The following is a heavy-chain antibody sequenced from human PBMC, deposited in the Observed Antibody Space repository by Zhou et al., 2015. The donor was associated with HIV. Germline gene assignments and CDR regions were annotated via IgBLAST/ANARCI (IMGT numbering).Heavy chain of an antibody. Sequence: QVQLVQSGAEVKKPGASVKVSCKASDYTFTSYGINWVRQAPGQGLEWMGWISAYNGDTNYAQNLQGRVTMTTDTSTSTAYMELRSLRSDDTAVYYCARSPTFFGVSTLNDYWGQGTLVTVSS. CDR3: ARSPTFFGVSTLNDY. CDR2: ISAYNGDT. CDR1: DYTFTSYG. D-gene: IGHD3-3*01. V-gene: IGHV1-18*01. J-gene: IGHJ4*02.